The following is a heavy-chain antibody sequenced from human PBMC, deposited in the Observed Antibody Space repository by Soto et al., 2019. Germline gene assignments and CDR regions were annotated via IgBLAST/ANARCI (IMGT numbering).Heavy chain of an antibody. Sequence: GGSLRLSCAASGFTFDDYAMHWVRQAPGKGLEWVSGISWNSGSIGYADSVKGRFTISRDNAKNSLYLQMNSLRAEDTAFYYCAKDMGGYYYGSGSYLGDAFDIWGQGTMVTVSS. J-gene: IGHJ3*02. D-gene: IGHD3-10*01. CDR3: AKDMGGYYYGSGSYLGDAFDI. V-gene: IGHV3-9*01. CDR1: GFTFDDYA. CDR2: ISWNSGSI.